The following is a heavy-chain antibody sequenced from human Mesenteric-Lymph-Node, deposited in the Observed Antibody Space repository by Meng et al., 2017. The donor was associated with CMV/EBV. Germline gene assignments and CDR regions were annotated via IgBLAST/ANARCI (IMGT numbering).Heavy chain of an antibody. J-gene: IGHJ3*02. CDR3: ARESDSSGYYPDGFDI. CDR2: IYSGGST. V-gene: IGHV3-66*02. D-gene: IGHD3-22*01. Sequence: GESLKISCAASGFIISNYEMNWVRQTPVKGLEWVSIIYSGGSTYYADSVKGRFTISRDNSENTLYLQMNSLRTEDTAVYYCARESDSSGYYPDGFDIWGQGTMVTVSS. CDR1: GFIISNYE.